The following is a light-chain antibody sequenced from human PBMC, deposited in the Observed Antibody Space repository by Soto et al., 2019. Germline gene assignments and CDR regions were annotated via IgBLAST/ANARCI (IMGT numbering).Light chain of an antibody. Sequence: QSALNQHASVSGAPGQSGTIYCTSTGRVIESYYLVSWYQQLPGTVPKLLIYEDNKRPSGLSNHFSGARSGNTASLTISGLQSEDEDDYYCCAYGGSSNYVFGTGTKVTVL. V-gene: IGLV2-23*01. CDR3: CAYGGSSNYV. J-gene: IGLJ1*01. CDR2: EDN. CDR1: GRVIESYYL.